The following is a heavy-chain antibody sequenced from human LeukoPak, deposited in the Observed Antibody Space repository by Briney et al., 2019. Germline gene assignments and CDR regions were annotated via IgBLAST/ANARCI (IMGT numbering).Heavy chain of an antibody. CDR2: TYYRSKWYN. CDR3: ARDPRLRDGYNFDY. J-gene: IGHJ4*02. D-gene: IGHD5-24*01. V-gene: IGHV6-1*01. CDR1: GDSVSSNSAA. Sequence: SQTLSLTCAISGDSVSSNSAAWNWIRQSPSRGLEGLGRTYYRSKWYNDYAVSVKSRVSITPDTSKTQFSLQLNSVTPEDTAVYYCARDPRLRDGYNFDYWGQGTLVTVSS.